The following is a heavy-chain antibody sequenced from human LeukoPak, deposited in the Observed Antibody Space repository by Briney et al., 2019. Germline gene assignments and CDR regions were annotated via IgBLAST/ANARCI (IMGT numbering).Heavy chain of an antibody. J-gene: IGHJ4*02. CDR1: GYTFTSYG. Sequence: GASVKVSCKASGYTFTSYGISWVRQAPGQGLEWMGWISAYNGNANYAQKLQGRVTMTTDTSTSTAYMELRSLRSDDTAVYYCATSSSSWYYFDYWGQGTLVTVSS. CDR2: ISAYNGNA. V-gene: IGHV1-18*04. CDR3: ATSSSSWYYFDY. D-gene: IGHD6-13*01.